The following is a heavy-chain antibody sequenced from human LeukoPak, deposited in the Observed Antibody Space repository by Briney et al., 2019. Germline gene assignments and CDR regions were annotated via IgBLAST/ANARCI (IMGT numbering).Heavy chain of an antibody. CDR3: ARFAVHRRLAVAGQFGLDY. J-gene: IGHJ4*02. CDR1: GYIFTSYY. Sequence: ASVKVSCKASGYIFTSYYIYWVRQAPGQGLEWMGIINPSGGNTNYAQKFQGRVTMTRDTSTSTVYMELSSLRSGDTAVYYCARFAVHRRLAVAGQFGLDYWGQGTLVTVSS. D-gene: IGHD6-19*01. V-gene: IGHV1-46*01. CDR2: INPSGGNT.